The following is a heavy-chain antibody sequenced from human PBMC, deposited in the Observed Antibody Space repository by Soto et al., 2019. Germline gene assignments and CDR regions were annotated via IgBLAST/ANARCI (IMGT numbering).Heavy chain of an antibody. D-gene: IGHD5-12*01. CDR3: AKDPYSGYDGSPGGFDY. Sequence: GGSLRLSCAASGFTFDDYAMHWVRQAPGKGLEWVSGISWKSGSIGYADSVKGRFTISRDNAKNSLYLQMNSLRAEDTALYYCAKDPYSGYDGSPGGFDYWGQGTLVTVSS. CDR1: GFTFDDYA. V-gene: IGHV3-9*01. CDR2: ISWKSGSI. J-gene: IGHJ4*02.